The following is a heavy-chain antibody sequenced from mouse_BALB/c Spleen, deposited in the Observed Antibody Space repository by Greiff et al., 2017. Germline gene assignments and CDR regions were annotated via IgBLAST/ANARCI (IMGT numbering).Heavy chain of an antibody. CDR3: ARSGYDIAY. V-gene: IGHV1-69*01. CDR1: GYTFTDYW. Sequence: VQLQQPGAELVMPGASVKMSCKASGYTFTDYWMHWVKQRPGQGLEWIGAIDTSDSYTSYNQKFKGKATLTVDESSSTAYMQLSSLTSEDSAVYYCARSGYDIAYWGQGTLVTVSA. CDR2: IDTSDSYT. D-gene: IGHD2-14*01. J-gene: IGHJ3*01.